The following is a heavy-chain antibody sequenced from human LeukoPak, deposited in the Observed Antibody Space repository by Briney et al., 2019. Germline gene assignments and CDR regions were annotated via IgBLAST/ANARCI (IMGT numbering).Heavy chain of an antibody. CDR3: ARVILNTVTALDY. CDR1: GFTFSSYA. J-gene: IGHJ4*02. D-gene: IGHD4-17*01. Sequence: PGRSLRLSCAASGFTFSSYAMHWVRQAPGKGLEWVAVISYDGSNKYYADPVKGRFTISRDNSKNTLYLQMNSLRAEDTAVYYCARVILNTVTALDYWGQGTLVTVSS. V-gene: IGHV3-30*04. CDR2: ISYDGSNK.